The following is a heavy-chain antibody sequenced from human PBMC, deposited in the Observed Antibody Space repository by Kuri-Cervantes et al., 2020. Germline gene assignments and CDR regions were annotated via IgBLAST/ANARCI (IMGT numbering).Heavy chain of an antibody. CDR2: IYYSGST. CDR3: ATFSSSWKNADDY. CDR1: GGSISSSSYY. D-gene: IGHD6-13*01. V-gene: IGHV4-39*07. J-gene: IGHJ4*02. Sequence: SETLSLTCTVSGGSISSSSYYWSWIRQPPGKGLEWIGSIYYSGSTYYNPSLKSRVTISVDTSKNQFSLKLSSVTAADTAVYYCATFSSSWKNADDYWGQGTLVTVSS.